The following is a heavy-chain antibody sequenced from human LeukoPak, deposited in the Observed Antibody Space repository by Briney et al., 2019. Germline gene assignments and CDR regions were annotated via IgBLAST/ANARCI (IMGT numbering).Heavy chain of an antibody. CDR2: IWYDGSNK. J-gene: IGHJ6*03. CDR1: GFTFSSYG. CDR3: AKGGDTYDFWSGYYTGRHYYYYMDV. V-gene: IGHV3-33*06. D-gene: IGHD3-3*01. Sequence: GGSLRLSCAASGFTFSSYGMHWVRQAPGKGLEWVAVIWYDGSNKYYADSVKGRFTISRDSSKNTLYLQMNSLRAEDTAVYYCAKGGDTYDFWSGYYTGRHYYYYMDVWGKGTTVTVSS.